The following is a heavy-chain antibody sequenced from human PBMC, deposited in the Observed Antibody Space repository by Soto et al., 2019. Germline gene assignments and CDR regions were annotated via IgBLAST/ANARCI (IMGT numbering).Heavy chain of an antibody. CDR2: VNQDGSEK. V-gene: IGHV3-7*01. J-gene: IGHJ4*02. D-gene: IGHD6-6*01. CDR1: GFTFSSYW. CDR3: ARELGRGGSSIAARRFVY. Sequence: EVQLVESGGGLVQPGGSLRLSCAASGFTFSSYWMSWVRQAPGKGLEWVANVNQDGSEKYYVDSVKGRFTISRDNAKNSLYLQMNSLRAEDTAVYYCARELGRGGSSIAARRFVYWGQGTLVTVSS.